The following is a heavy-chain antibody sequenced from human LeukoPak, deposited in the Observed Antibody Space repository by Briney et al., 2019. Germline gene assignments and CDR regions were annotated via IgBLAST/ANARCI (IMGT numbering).Heavy chain of an antibody. J-gene: IGHJ3*01. CDR1: GYTFTGYY. Sequence: ASVKVSCKASGYTFTGYYMHWVRQAPGQGLEWMGWINPNSGGTHYAQKFQGRVTMTRDTSITIAYMELSRLRSDDTAVYYCAREDYYGSGSRPFDVWGQGTMVTVSS. D-gene: IGHD3-10*01. CDR3: AREDYYGSGSRPFDV. CDR2: INPNSGGT. V-gene: IGHV1-2*02.